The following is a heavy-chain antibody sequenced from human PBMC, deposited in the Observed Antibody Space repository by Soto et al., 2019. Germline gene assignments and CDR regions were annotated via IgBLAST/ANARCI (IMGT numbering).Heavy chain of an antibody. J-gene: IGHJ5*02. Sequence: KPSETLSLTCAVYGGFFSGYYWSWIRQPPGKGLEWIGEIKHSGSTYYNPSLKSRVTISLDTSKNQFSLKLTSLTAADTAVYFCAGTTFFSQEYNWFDPWGQGTLVTVSS. CDR1: GGFFSGYY. V-gene: IGHV4-34*01. CDR3: AGTTFFSQEYNWFDP. CDR2: IKHSGST. D-gene: IGHD3-3*01.